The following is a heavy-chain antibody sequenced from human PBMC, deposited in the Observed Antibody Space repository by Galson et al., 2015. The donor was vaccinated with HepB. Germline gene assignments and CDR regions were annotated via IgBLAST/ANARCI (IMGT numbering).Heavy chain of an antibody. V-gene: IGHV1-69*13. CDR1: GGTFSSYA. CDR2: IIPIFGTA. CDR3: AREVYDSSGYYNWFDP. D-gene: IGHD3-22*01. Sequence: SVKVSCKASGGTFSSYAISWVRQAPGQGLEWMGGIIPIFGTANYAQKFQGRVTITADESTSTAYMELSSLRSEDTAVYYCAREVYDSSGYYNWFDPWGQGTLVTVSS. J-gene: IGHJ5*02.